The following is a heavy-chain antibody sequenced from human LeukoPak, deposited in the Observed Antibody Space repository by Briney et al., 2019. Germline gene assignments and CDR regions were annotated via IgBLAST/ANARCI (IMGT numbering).Heavy chain of an antibody. CDR3: AKACGYGSSTNCDYYFDY. D-gene: IGHD2-2*03. Sequence: SMRLYCTASGFTFSKYAFRWVRQAPGKGLEWASSIQAPPVTTNDADSVKGRFIISRDIQQHTMYLQMNSLRADDTAVYDCAKACGYGSSTNCDYYFDYWGQGTLVTVFS. J-gene: IGHJ4*02. CDR2: IQAPPVTT. V-gene: IGHV3-23*01. CDR1: GFTFSKYA.